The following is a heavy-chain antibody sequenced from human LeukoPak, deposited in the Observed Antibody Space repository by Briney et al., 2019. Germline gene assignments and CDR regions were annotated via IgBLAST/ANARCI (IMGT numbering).Heavy chain of an antibody. Sequence: GGSLRLSCAASGFTFSSYSMNWVRQAPGKGLEWVSSISSSSSYICYADSVKGRFTISRDNAKNSLYLQMNSLRAEDTAVYYCARVTDSGYDYVFDYWGQGTLVTVSS. J-gene: IGHJ4*02. D-gene: IGHD5-12*01. V-gene: IGHV3-21*01. CDR1: GFTFSSYS. CDR2: ISSSSSYI. CDR3: ARVTDSGYDYVFDY.